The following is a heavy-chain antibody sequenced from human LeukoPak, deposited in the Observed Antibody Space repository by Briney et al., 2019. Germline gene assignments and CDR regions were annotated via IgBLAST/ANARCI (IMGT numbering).Heavy chain of an antibody. V-gene: IGHV1-69*04. D-gene: IGHD3-22*01. J-gene: IGHJ4*02. CDR2: IIPILGIA. CDR1: GGTFSSYA. Sequence: SVKVSCKASGGTFSSYAISWVRQAPGQGLEWMGRIIPILGIANYAQKFQGRVTITADKSTSTAYMELSSLRSEDTAVYYCARVDDSSGYYCYDYWGQGTLVTVSS. CDR3: ARVDDSSGYYCYDY.